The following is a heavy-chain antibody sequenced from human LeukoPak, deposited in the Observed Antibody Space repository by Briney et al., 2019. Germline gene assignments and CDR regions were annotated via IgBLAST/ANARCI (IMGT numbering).Heavy chain of an antibody. Sequence: GGSLRLSCAASGFIFDDFGMSWVCQPPGKGLEWVSGITWNGGGTGYADSVKGRFTISRDNANNSLYLQMNSLRAEDTALYHCARGGSDKFYYYGMDVWGQGTTVTVSS. CDR2: ITWNGGGT. CDR1: GFIFDDFG. J-gene: IGHJ6*02. CDR3: ARGGSDKFYYYGMDV. D-gene: IGHD5-12*01. V-gene: IGHV3-20*01.